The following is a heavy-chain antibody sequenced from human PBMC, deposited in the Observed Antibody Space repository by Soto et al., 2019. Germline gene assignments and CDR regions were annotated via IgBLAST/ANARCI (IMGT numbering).Heavy chain of an antibody. V-gene: IGHV3-30-3*01. CDR1: GFTFSSYW. CDR2: ISYDGSNK. J-gene: IGHJ4*02. Sequence: PGGSLRLSCAASGFTFSSYWMHWVRQAPGKGLEWVAVISYDGSNKYYADSVKGRFTISRDNSKNTLYLQMNSLRAEDTAVYYCASVLVVTAPDYWGQGTLVTVSS. CDR3: ASVLVVTAPDY. D-gene: IGHD2-21*02.